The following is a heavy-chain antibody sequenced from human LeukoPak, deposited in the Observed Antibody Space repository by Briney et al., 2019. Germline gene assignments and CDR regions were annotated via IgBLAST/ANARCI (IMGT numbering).Heavy chain of an antibody. J-gene: IGHJ4*02. CDR3: ARDGINGNYYSDY. D-gene: IGHD1-1*01. V-gene: IGHV3-30-3*01. CDR1: GFTFSSYA. CDR2: ILYDGSKK. Sequence: GGSLRLSCAAPGFTFSSYAMHWVRQAPGKGLEWVAVILYDGSKKYYADSVKGRFTISRDNSKNTLYLQTNSLRAEDTALYYCARDGINGNYYSDYWGQGTLVTVSS.